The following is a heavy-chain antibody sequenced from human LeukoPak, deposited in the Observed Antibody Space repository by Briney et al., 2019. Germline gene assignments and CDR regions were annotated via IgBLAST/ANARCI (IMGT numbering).Heavy chain of an antibody. CDR3: VRHPYCGSTSCYADF. Sequence: PSETLSLTCTVSGGSISSSSYYWGWIRQPPGKGLEWIGSIYYSGNTYYSPSLKSRATILVDTSKSQISLKLSSVTAADTAVYYCVRHPYCGSTSCYADFWGQGTLVTVSS. CDR2: IYYSGNT. CDR1: GGSISSSSYY. J-gene: IGHJ4*02. D-gene: IGHD2-2*01. V-gene: IGHV4-39*01.